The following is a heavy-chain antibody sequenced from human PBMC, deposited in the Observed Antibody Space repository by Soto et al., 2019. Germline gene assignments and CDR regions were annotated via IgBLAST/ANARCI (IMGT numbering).Heavy chain of an antibody. D-gene: IGHD2-15*01. Sequence: SETLSLTCTVSGGSISSSSYYWGWIRQPPGKGLEWIGSIYYSGSTYYNPSLKSRVTISVDTSQNQFSLKLSSVTAADTAVYYGGRHGAYPAHYYYGIDVWGQGTTVTVSS. V-gene: IGHV4-39*01. CDR3: GRHGAYPAHYYYGIDV. CDR2: IYYSGST. J-gene: IGHJ6*02. CDR1: GGSISSSSYY.